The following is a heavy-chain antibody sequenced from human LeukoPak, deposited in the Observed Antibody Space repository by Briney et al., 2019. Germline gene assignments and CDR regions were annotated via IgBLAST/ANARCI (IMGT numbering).Heavy chain of an antibody. CDR2: IRTKAYGGTT. V-gene: IGHV3-49*04. Sequence: GGSLRLSCTASGFTFGYYAMSWVRQPPGKGLEWVGFIRTKAYGGTTEYAASVKGRFTISRDDSKSIAYLQMNSLKTEDTAVYYCTRDLSPTYYADTSGYYRDLYDYWGQGTLATVSS. CDR1: GFTFGYYA. J-gene: IGHJ4*02. D-gene: IGHD3-22*01. CDR3: TRDLSPTYYADTSGYYRDLYDY.